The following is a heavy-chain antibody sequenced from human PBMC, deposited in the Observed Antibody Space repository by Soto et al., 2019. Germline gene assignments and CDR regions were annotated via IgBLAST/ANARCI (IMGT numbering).Heavy chain of an antibody. Sequence: SETLSLTCTVSGGSISSSSYYWGWIRQPPGKGLEWIGSIYYSGSTYYNPSLKSRVTISVDTSKNQFSLKLSSVTAADTAVYYCARLHSSGWYDYYYGMDVWGQGTTVTVSS. V-gene: IGHV4-39*01. CDR2: IYYSGST. CDR1: GGSISSSSYY. D-gene: IGHD6-19*01. CDR3: ARLHSSGWYDYYYGMDV. J-gene: IGHJ6*02.